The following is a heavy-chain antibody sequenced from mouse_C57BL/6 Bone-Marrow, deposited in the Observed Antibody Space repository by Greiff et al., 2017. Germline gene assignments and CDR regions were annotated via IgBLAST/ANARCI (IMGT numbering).Heavy chain of an antibody. CDR1: GFTFSSYG. Sequence: EVKVVEYGGDLVKPGGSLKLSCAASGFTFSSYGMSWVRQTPDKRLEWVATISSGGSYTYYPDSVKGRFTISRDNAKNTLYLQMSSLKSEDTAMYYCARQGYYYGRDWYFDVGGTGTTVTVSS. CDR2: ISSGGSYT. J-gene: IGHJ1*03. V-gene: IGHV5-6*01. D-gene: IGHD1-1*01. CDR3: ARQGYYYGRDWYFDV.